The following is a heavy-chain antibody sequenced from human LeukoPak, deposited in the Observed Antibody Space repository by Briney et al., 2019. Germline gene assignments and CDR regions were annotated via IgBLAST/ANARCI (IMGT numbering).Heavy chain of an antibody. J-gene: IGHJ4*02. CDR3: AKHHANTPVVTN. CDR1: GFTFSDYA. Sequence: GGSLRLSCAASGFTFSDYAMSWVRQAPGKGLEWLSVISGGSSGSTYYADSVTGRFTVSRDNSKNTVDLQMNNLRVDDTAIYYCAKHHANTPVVTNWGQGILVSVSS. CDR2: ISGGSSGST. V-gene: IGHV3-23*01. D-gene: IGHD2-21*02.